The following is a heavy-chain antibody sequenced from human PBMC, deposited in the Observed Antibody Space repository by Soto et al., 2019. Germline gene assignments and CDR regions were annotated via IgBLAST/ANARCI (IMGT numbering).Heavy chain of an antibody. CDR2: ISYSGGT. D-gene: IGHD6-19*01. CDR1: GGSISTYN. J-gene: IGHJ4*02. CDR3: ARLVPRIAVTGTRYFDF. V-gene: IGHV4-59*08. Sequence: SETLSLTCTVSGGSISTYNWSWVRQPPGKGLESIGYISYSGGTNYNPSLKSRVTISVDTSKNQFSLKVTSVSAADTAVYYCARLVPRIAVTGTRYFDFWGQGALVTVSS.